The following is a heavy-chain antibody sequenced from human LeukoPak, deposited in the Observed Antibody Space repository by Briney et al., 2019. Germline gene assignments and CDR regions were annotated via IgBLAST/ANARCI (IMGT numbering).Heavy chain of an antibody. D-gene: IGHD5-18*01. CDR2: IYYSGST. J-gene: IGHJ4*02. V-gene: IGHV4-39*01. CDR1: GGSISSSSYY. Sequence: SETLSLTCTVSGGSISSSSYYWGWIRQPPGKGLEWIGSIYYSGSTYYNPSLKSRVTISVDTSKNQFSLKLSSVTAADTAVYYCASLVRGYSYGVGYWGQGTLVTVSS. CDR3: ASLVRGYSYGVGY.